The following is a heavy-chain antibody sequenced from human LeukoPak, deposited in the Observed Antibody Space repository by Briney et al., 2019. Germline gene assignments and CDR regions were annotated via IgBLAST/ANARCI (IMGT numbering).Heavy chain of an antibody. CDR2: INPKSGGT. CDR3: AREGMMVLNPPKSFDI. Sequence: ASVKVSCKASGYTFTDYYLHWVRQAPGQGLEWMGWINPKSGGTNYAQKLQGRVTVTGDTSISTAYMELSRLRSDDTAVYFCAREGMMVLNPPKSFDIWGQGTKVTVSS. J-gene: IGHJ3*02. D-gene: IGHD4/OR15-4a*01. CDR1: GYTFTDYY. V-gene: IGHV1-2*02.